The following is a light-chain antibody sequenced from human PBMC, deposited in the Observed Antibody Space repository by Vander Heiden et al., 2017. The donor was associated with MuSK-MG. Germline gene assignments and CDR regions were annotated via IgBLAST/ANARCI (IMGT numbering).Light chain of an antibody. CDR1: PSISNR. CDR3: QQYGSYPYT. Sequence: DVQMTQSPSTLSASVGDRVTITCRASPSISNRLAWHQQRPGKAPRLLIYNTSRLDSGIPSRFSGSGSGTEFTLTISSLQPDDFATYYCQQYGSYPYTFGQGTKVEI. V-gene: IGKV1-5*01. CDR2: NTS. J-gene: IGKJ2*01.